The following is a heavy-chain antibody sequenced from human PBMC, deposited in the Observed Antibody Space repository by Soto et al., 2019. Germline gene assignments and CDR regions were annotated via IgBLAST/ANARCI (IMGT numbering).Heavy chain of an antibody. CDR1: GFTFSDYY. D-gene: IGHD3-3*01. CDR3: ARMYYDFWSGYLAYYYYYMDV. Sequence: GGSLRLSCAASGFTFSDYYMSWIRQAPGKGLEWVSYISSSGSTIYYADSVKGRFTISRDNAKNSLYLQMNSLRAEDTAVYYCARMYYDFWSGYLAYYYYYMDVWGKGTTVTVSS. V-gene: IGHV3-11*01. J-gene: IGHJ6*03. CDR2: ISSSGSTI.